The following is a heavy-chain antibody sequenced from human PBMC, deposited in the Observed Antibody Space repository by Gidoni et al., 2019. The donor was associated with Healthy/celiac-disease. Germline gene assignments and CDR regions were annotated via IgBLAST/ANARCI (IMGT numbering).Heavy chain of an antibody. V-gene: IGHV3-64*01. CDR3: ARGDYTYDY. CDR2: ISSNGGST. D-gene: IGHD4-4*01. Sequence: EVQLVESGGGFVQPGGSLRLSCAASGFTFSSYAMHWVRQAPGKGLEYVSAISSNGGSTYYANSVKGRFTISRDNSKNTLYLQMGSLRAEDMAVYYCARGDYTYDYWGQGTLVTVSS. CDR1: GFTFSSYA. J-gene: IGHJ4*02.